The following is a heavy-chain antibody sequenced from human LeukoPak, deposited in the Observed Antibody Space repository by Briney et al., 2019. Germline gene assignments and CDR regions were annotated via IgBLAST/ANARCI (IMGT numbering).Heavy chain of an antibody. CDR3: ARRGSTTPVDY. CDR1: GGSISSYY. CDR2: IYYSGST. D-gene: IGHD2-15*01. V-gene: IGHV4-59*01. Sequence: PSETLSLTCTVSGGSISSYYWSWIRQPPGKGLEWIGYIYYSGSTNYNPSLKSRVTISVDTSKNQFSLKLSSVTAADTAVYYCARRGSTTPVDYWGQGTLVTVSS. J-gene: IGHJ4*02.